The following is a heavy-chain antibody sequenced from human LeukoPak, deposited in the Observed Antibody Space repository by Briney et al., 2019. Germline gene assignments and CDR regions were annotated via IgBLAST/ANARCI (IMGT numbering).Heavy chain of an antibody. D-gene: IGHD6-19*01. Sequence: SETLSLTCTVSGGSISSSSYYWGWIRQPPGKGLEWIGSMYYSGSTYYNPSLKSRVTISVDTSKNQFSLKLSSVTAADTAVYYCARQDSSGWYTIDYWGQGTLVTVSS. V-gene: IGHV4-39*01. CDR1: GGSISSSSYY. CDR3: ARQDSSGWYTIDY. J-gene: IGHJ4*02. CDR2: MYYSGST.